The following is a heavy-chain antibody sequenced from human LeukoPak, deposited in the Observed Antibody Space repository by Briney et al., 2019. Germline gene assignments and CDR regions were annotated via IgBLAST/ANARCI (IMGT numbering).Heavy chain of an antibody. CDR3: ARHRVKYRPDALDI. V-gene: IGHV4-34*01. CDR2: INPSGST. CDR1: GGSFSGYY. J-gene: IGHJ3*02. D-gene: IGHD3-16*02. Sequence: SETLSLTCGVYGGSFSGYYWSWIRQTPGKGLEWIGEINPSGSTNYNPSLKSRVTISVDTSKNQFSLKLSSVTAADTAVYYCARHRVKYRPDALDIWGQGTMVTVSS.